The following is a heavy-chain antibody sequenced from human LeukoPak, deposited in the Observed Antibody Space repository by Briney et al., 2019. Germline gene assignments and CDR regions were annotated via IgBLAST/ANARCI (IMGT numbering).Heavy chain of an antibody. V-gene: IGHV3-23*01. CDR3: ARAGAYHFDN. D-gene: IGHD3-16*01. Sequence: GGSLRLSCAASGFTFSSYAMSWVRQAPEKGLEWVSTISGSGGGTYYADSVKGRFTISRDNAKNTLYLQMNSLRAEDTAVYYCARAGAYHFDNWGQGTLVTVSS. CDR2: ISGSGGGT. J-gene: IGHJ4*02. CDR1: GFTFSSYA.